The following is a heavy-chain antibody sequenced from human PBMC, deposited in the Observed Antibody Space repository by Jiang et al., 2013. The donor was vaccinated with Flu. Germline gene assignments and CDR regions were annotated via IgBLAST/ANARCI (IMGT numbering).Heavy chain of an antibody. J-gene: IGHJ6*03. V-gene: IGHV4-39*01. CDR2: IYYSGST. CDR3: ARRGRYYDFWSGYYQSGLNMDV. D-gene: IGHD3-3*01. Sequence: GSGLVKPSETLSLTCTVSGGSISSSSYYWGWIRQPPGKGLEWIGSIYYSGSTYYNPSLKSRVTISVDTSKNQFSLKLSSVTAADTAVYYCARRGRYYDFWSGYYQSGLNMDVWGKGTTVTVSS. CDR1: GGSISSSSYY.